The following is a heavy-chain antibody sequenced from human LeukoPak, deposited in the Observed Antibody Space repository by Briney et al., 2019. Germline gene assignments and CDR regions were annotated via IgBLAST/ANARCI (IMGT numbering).Heavy chain of an antibody. CDR3: ARDFGYCSSTSCQTFGY. Sequence: GASVKVSCKASGYTFTGYYMHWVRQAPGEGLEWMGWINANSGGTNYAQKFQGRVTMTRDTSISTAYMELSRLRADDTAVYYCARDFGYCSSTSCQTFGYWGQGTLVTVSS. CDR1: GYTFTGYY. J-gene: IGHJ4*02. V-gene: IGHV1-2*02. CDR2: INANSGGT. D-gene: IGHD2-2*03.